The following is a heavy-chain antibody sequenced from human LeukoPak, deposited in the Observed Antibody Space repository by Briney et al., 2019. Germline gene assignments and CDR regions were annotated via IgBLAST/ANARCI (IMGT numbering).Heavy chain of an antibody. CDR3: AREGFGELLRRFNWFDP. Sequence: LRLSCAASGFTFSSYTMGWIRQPPGKGLEWIGYIYYSGSTYYNPSLKSRVTISVDTSKNQLSLKLSSVTAADTAVYYGAREGFGELLRRFNWFDPWGQGTLVTVSS. D-gene: IGHD3-10*01. J-gene: IGHJ5*02. CDR2: IYYSGST. CDR1: GFTFSSYT. V-gene: IGHV4-30-4*08.